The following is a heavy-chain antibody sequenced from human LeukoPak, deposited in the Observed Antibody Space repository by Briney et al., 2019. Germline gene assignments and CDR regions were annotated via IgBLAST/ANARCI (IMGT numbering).Heavy chain of an antibody. Sequence: SETLSLTCAVSGGSISSSNWWSWVRQPPGKGLEWIGEIYHSGSTNYNPSLKSRVTISVDKSKNQSSLKLSSVTAADTAVYYCARLPLRCSGGSCYPYFDYWGQGTLVTVSS. CDR3: ARLPLRCSGGSCYPYFDY. V-gene: IGHV4-4*02. D-gene: IGHD2-15*01. J-gene: IGHJ4*02. CDR1: GGSISSSNW. CDR2: IYHSGST.